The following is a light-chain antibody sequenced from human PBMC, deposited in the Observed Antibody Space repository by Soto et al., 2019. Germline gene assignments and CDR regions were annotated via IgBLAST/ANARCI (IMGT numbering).Light chain of an antibody. V-gene: IGKV3-20*01. Sequence: DIVLTQSPGTLSLSPGERATLSCRASQSVSSNYLAWYQQKPGQAPRLLIYGASTRATGVPDRFSGSGSGTDFTLTISSLQPEDFAVYYCQQYHNWPIAFGQGTRLEI. J-gene: IGKJ5*01. CDR2: GAS. CDR3: QQYHNWPIA. CDR1: QSVSSNY.